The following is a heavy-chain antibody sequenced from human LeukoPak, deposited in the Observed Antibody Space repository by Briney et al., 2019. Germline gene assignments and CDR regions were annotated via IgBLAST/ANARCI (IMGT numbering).Heavy chain of an antibody. J-gene: IGHJ4*02. CDR3: ARRYYDSSGYPLEDY. CDR2: IYTSGST. CDR1: GGSISSGGYS. Sequence: PSQTLSLTCAVSGGSISSGGYSWSWIRQPAGKGLEWIGRIYTSGSTNYNPSLKSRVTMSVDTSKNQFSLKLSSVTAADTAVYYCARRYYDSSGYPLEDYWGQGTLVTVSS. D-gene: IGHD3-22*01. V-gene: IGHV4-61*02.